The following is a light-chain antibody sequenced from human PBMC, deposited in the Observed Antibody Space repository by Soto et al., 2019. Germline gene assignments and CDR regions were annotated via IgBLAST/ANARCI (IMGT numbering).Light chain of an antibody. Sequence: QSVLAQPASVSGSAGQSIAISCTGTSSDVGTYDYVSWYQQYPDKAPKLIIYEVTRRPSGVSNRFSGSKSGNTASLTISGLQAEDEADYYCSSHTSVNTRVFGTGTKVTVL. J-gene: IGLJ1*01. CDR3: SSHTSVNTRV. CDR1: SSDVGTYDY. CDR2: EVT. V-gene: IGLV2-14*01.